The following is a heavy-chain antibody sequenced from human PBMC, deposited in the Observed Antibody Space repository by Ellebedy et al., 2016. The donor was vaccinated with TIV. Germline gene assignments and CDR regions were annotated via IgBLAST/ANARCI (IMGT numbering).Heavy chain of an antibody. J-gene: IGHJ4*02. Sequence: GESLKISCQGFGFSFSRYWIGWVRQMPGKGLEWMGLIFPGDSDTGYSPSFQGQVNISADKSMSTAYLQWGRLRASDSAMYYCARAVDGIREVWGQGTLVTVSS. CDR3: ARAVDGIREV. CDR2: IFPGDSDT. CDR1: GFSFSRYW. V-gene: IGHV5-51*01. D-gene: IGHD6-13*01.